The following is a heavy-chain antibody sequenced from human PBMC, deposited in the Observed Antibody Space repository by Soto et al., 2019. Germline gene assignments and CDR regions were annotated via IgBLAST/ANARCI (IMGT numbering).Heavy chain of an antibody. V-gene: IGHV4-39*01. Sequence: SETLSLTCTVSGGSISSSSYYWGWIRQPPGKGLEWIGSIYYSGSTYYNPSLKSRVTISVDTSKNQFSLKLSSVTAADTAVYYCAKQDADDYGDFLYYFDYWGQGTLVTVSS. CDR1: GGSISSSSYY. CDR3: AKQDADDYGDFLYYFDY. D-gene: IGHD4-17*01. J-gene: IGHJ4*02. CDR2: IYYSGST.